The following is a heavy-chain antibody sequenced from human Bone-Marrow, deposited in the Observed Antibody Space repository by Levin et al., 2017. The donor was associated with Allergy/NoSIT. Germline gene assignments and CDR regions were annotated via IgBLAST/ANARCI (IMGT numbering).Heavy chain of an antibody. CDR3: ARDDGSVYSYGINWFDP. CDR1: GFTFSSYS. Sequence: PGGSLRLSCAASGFTFSSYSMNWVRQAPGKGLEWVSSISDRSSYIYYADSVKGRFTISRDNAKNSLYLQMNSLRADDTAVYYCARDDGSVYSYGINWFDPWGQGTLVTVSS. CDR2: ISDRSSYI. J-gene: IGHJ5*02. D-gene: IGHD5-18*01. V-gene: IGHV3-21*01.